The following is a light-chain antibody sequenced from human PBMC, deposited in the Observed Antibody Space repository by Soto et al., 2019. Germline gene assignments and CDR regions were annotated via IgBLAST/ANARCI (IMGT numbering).Light chain of an antibody. Sequence: QSALTQPPSASGSPGLSVTISCTGTSSEIGGYNSVSWYQQHPGKAPRLMIYEVNKRPSGVPDRFSGSKSGYTASLTVSGLQTEDEAFYYCSSSAGIYHYLVFGGGTKVTVL. CDR3: SSSAGIYHYLV. CDR2: EVN. V-gene: IGLV2-8*01. J-gene: IGLJ3*02. CDR1: SSEIGGYNS.